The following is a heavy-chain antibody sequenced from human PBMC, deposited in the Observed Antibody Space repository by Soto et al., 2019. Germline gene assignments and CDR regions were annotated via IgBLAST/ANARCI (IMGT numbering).Heavy chain of an antibody. Sequence: QVQLAQSGAEVRKPGSSVKVSCGASGGSFSDFAFSWVRQAPGQGLEWMGGIIPMFAASKYAQRFQDRVTITADESTNTVYLALSSLTSDDTATYYCARGGIVAVPAALSSYHDYTNYRFDSWGQGTLFTVSS. CDR1: GGSFSDFA. D-gene: IGHD2-15*01. V-gene: IGHV1-69*01. CDR3: ARGGIVAVPAALSSYHDYTNYRFDS. J-gene: IGHJ4*02. CDR2: IIPMFAAS.